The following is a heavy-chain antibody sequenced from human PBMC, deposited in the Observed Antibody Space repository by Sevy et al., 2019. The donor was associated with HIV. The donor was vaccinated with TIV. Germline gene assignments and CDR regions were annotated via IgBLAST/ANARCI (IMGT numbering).Heavy chain of an antibody. CDR2: IIPIFGTA. Sequence: ASVKVSCKASGGTFSSYAISWVRQAPGQGLEWMGGIIPIFGTANYAQKFQGRVTITADESTSTAYMELSSLRSEDTAVYYCARVGDYGDYPGEWFDPWGQGTLVTVSS. CDR3: ARVGDYGDYPGEWFDP. CDR1: GGTFSSYA. D-gene: IGHD4-17*01. J-gene: IGHJ5*02. V-gene: IGHV1-69*13.